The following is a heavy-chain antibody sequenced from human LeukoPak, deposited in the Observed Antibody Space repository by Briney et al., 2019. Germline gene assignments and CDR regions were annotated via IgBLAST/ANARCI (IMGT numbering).Heavy chain of an antibody. CDR2: ISGNGDST. Sequence: TGGSLRLSCATSQFNFNKFGMTWVRQAPGKGLEWVSSISGNGDSTQYADSVQGRFAISRDNSKNTLYLQMNSLRAEDTAVYYCATYSSLNAREFQYWGQGTLVTVSS. V-gene: IGHV3-23*01. D-gene: IGHD3-22*01. CDR3: ATYSSLNAREFQY. CDR1: QFNFNKFG. J-gene: IGHJ1*01.